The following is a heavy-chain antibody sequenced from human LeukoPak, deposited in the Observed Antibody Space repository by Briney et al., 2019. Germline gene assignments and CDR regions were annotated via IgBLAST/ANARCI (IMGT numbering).Heavy chain of an antibody. CDR2: ISYNGRNK. D-gene: IGHD5-18*01. V-gene: IGHV3-30*04. J-gene: IGHJ4*02. Sequence: SLRLSCAASRFTFSRYAMHCVPHAPGKGLGWVAVISYNGRNKYYADSVKGRFPISRHNSKNTLYLQMKSLRDEETALYYCARSDTALVLDYWGQGTLVTLSS. CDR3: ARSDTALVLDY. CDR1: RFTFSRYA.